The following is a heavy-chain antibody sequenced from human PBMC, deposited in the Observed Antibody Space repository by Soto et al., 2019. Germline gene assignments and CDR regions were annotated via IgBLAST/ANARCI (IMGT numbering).Heavy chain of an antibody. V-gene: IGHV1-2*04. CDR3: ARDRGSSSFRYYDYGMDV. CDR2: INPNSGGT. CDR1: GYTFTGYY. D-gene: IGHD6-6*01. Sequence: GASVKVSCKASGYTFTGYYMHWVRQAPGQGLEWMGWINPNSGGTNYAQKFQGWVTMTRDTSISTAYMELSRLRSDDTAVYYCARDRGSSSFRYYDYGMDVWGQGTTVTVSS. J-gene: IGHJ6*02.